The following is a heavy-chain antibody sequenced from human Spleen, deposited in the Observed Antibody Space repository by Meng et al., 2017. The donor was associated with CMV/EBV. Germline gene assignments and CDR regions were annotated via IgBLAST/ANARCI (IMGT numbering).Heavy chain of an antibody. J-gene: IGHJ4*02. CDR1: GDSISSYY. D-gene: IGHD6-6*01. CDR3: AREDYSSSSFDY. Sequence: SETLSLTCTVSGDSISSYYWSWIRQPPGKGLEWIGYIYYSGRTNYNPSLKSRVTISLDTSKNQFSLKLTSVTAADTAVYYCAREDYSSSSFDYWGQGTLVTVSS. CDR2: IYYSGRT. V-gene: IGHV4-59*01.